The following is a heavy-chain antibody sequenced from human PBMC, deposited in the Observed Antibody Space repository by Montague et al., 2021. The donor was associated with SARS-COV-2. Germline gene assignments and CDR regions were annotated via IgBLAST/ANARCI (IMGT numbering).Heavy chain of an antibody. CDR2: ISSSSSDI. V-gene: IGHV3-21*04. CDR1: GFTFRTYT. J-gene: IGHJ6*03. D-gene: IGHD2-15*01. Sequence: SLRLSCAASGFTFRTYTMNWVRQSPGKGLEWISSISSSSSDIYRADSMKGRFTISRDNAKNSLYLQMNSLRAEDTAVYYCAREVLGYCSGGSCSRHLGYYYYYYMDVWGKGTTVTVSS. CDR3: AREVLGYCSGGSCSRHLGYYYYYYMDV.